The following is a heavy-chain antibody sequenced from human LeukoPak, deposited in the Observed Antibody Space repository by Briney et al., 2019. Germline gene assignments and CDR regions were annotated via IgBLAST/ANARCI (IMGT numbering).Heavy chain of an antibody. Sequence: SETLSLTCAVYGGSFSGYYWSWIRQPPGKGLEWIGEINHSGSTNYNPSLKSRVAISVDTSKNQFSLKLSSVTAADTAVYYCARIRSVRLVRGVSDYWGQGTLVTVSS. CDR2: INHSGST. J-gene: IGHJ4*02. CDR1: GGSFSGYY. D-gene: IGHD3-10*01. CDR3: ARIRSVRLVRGVSDY. V-gene: IGHV4-34*01.